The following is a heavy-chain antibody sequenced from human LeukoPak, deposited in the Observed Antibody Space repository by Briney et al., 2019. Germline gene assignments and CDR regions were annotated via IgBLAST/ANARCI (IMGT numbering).Heavy chain of an antibody. D-gene: IGHD6-13*01. J-gene: IGHJ4*02. V-gene: IGHV3-74*01. Sequence: PGGSLRLSCVASGFTFSNYGMHWVRQAPGKGLVWVSRIKTDGGRTNYADSVKGRFTISRDNAKNTVYLEMNSLRSEDTAVYYCARAIGSSWGKVDYWGQGTLVTVSS. CDR3: ARAIGSSWGKVDY. CDR2: IKTDGGRT. CDR1: GFTFSNYG.